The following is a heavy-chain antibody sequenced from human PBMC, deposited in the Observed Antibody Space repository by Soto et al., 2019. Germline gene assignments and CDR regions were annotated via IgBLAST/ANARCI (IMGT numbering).Heavy chain of an antibody. V-gene: IGHV3-23*01. D-gene: IGHD1-26*01. CDR3: ARDTGSWNFDY. Sequence: PGGSLRLSCATSGFTFSTSAMTWVRQVPQKGLEWVSSISGSGTKTYLADSVKGRFTISRDNSKNTLYLQLNSLRAEDTAVYYCARDTGSWNFDYWGQGTQVTVSS. J-gene: IGHJ4*02. CDR2: ISGSGTKT. CDR1: GFTFSTSA.